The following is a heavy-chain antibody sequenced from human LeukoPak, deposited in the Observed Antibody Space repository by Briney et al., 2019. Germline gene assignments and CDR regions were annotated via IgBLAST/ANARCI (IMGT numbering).Heavy chain of an antibody. CDR1: GFTFSSYA. Sequence: GGSLRPSCAASGFTFSSYAMSWVRQAPGKGLEWVSAISGSGGSTYYADSVKGRFTISRDNSKNTLYLQMNSLRAEDTAVYYCANDEYYYGSGSSLYYFDYWGQGTLVTVSS. CDR3: ANDEYYYGSGSSLYYFDY. D-gene: IGHD3-10*01. CDR2: ISGSGGST. V-gene: IGHV3-23*01. J-gene: IGHJ4*02.